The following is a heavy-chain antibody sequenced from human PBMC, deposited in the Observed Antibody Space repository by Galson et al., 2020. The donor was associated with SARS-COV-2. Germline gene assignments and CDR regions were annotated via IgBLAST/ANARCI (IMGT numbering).Heavy chain of an antibody. CDR3: ARVWYDSSEEGLDP. D-gene: IGHD3-22*01. CDR2: IYYSGST. V-gene: IGHV4-59*01. CDR1: GGSISSYY. J-gene: IGHJ5*02. Sequence: SETLSLTCTVSGGSISSYYWSWIRQPPGKGLEWIGYIYYSGSTNYNPSLKSRVTISVDTSKNQFSLKLSSVTAADTAVYYCARVWYDSSEEGLDPWGQGTLVTVSS.